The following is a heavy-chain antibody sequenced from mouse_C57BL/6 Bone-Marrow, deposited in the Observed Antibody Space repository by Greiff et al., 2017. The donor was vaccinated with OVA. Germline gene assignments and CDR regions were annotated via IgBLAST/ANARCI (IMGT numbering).Heavy chain of an antibody. J-gene: IGHJ3*01. CDR1: GYTFTDYN. V-gene: IGHV1-18*01. CDR2: INPNNGGT. D-gene: IGHD4-1*01. CDR3: ARRGSNWDRFAY. Sequence: VQLQQSGPELVKPGASVKIPCKASGYTFTDYNMDWVKQSHGKSLEWIGDINPNNGGTIYNQKFKGKATLTVDKSSSTAYMELRSLTSEDTAVYYCARRGSNWDRFAYWGQGTLVTVSA.